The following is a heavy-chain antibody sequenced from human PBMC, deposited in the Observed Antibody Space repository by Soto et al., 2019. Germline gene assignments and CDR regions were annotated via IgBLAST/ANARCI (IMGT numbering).Heavy chain of an antibody. CDR3: AKDTRSYDFWSGYSNYYYGMDV. V-gene: IGHV3-23*01. CDR2: ISGSGGST. J-gene: IGHJ6*02. D-gene: IGHD3-3*01. Sequence: GESLKISCAASGFTFSSYAMSWVRQAPGKGLEWVSAISGSGGSTYYADSVKGRFTISRDNSKNTLYLQMNSLRAEDTAVYYCAKDTRSYDFWSGYSNYYYGMDVWGQGTTVTVSS. CDR1: GFTFSSYA.